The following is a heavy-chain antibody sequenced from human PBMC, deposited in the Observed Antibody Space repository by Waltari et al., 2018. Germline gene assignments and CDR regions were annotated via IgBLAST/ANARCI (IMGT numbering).Heavy chain of an antibody. CDR3: ARDQSREGYKRVLDV. CDR2: INTGNGNT. Sequence: QVQLVQSGPEVKKPGASVKVSCKASGYSFTSYGIHWVRQAPGQSPEWMGWINTGNGNTKFLGKFQGRVTFTRDTSASAAYMELSSLRSEDTAVYYCARDQSREGYKRVLDVWGQGTTVTVSS. CDR1: GYSFTSYG. V-gene: IGHV1-3*04. J-gene: IGHJ6*02. D-gene: IGHD5-12*01.